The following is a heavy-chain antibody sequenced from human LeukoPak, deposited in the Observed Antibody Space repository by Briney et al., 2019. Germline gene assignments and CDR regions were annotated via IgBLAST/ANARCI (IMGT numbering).Heavy chain of an antibody. CDR3: AKPARRRSSTSRCPGY. D-gene: IGHD2-2*01. J-gene: IGHJ4*02. CDR2: ISGSGGST. V-gene: IGHV3-23*01. CDR1: GFTFSSYA. Sequence: GGSLRLSCAASGFTFSSYAMSWVRQAPGKGLEWVSAISGSGGSTYYADSVKGRFTISRDNSKNTLYLQMNSLRAEDTAVYYCAKPARRRSSTSRCPGYWGQGTLVTVSS.